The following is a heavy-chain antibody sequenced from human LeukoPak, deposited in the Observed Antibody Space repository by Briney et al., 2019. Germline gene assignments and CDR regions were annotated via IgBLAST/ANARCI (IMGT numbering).Heavy chain of an antibody. J-gene: IGHJ6*02. V-gene: IGHV4-38-2*01. CDR2: IYHSGST. D-gene: IGHD3-9*01. CDR3: ARQTYYDISYGMDV. Sequence: SSETLSLTCAVSGYSINSGYYWAWIRQPPGKGLEWIGIIYHSGSTNYNPSLKSRVTISVDTSKNQFSLKLSSVTAADTAVYYCARQTYYDISYGMDVWGQGTTVTVSS. CDR1: GYSINSGYY.